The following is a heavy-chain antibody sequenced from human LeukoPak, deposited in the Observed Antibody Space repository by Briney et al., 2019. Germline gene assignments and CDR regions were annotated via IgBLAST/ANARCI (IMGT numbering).Heavy chain of an antibody. CDR3: ARDTVAGYYYYGMDV. V-gene: IGHV4-34*01. CDR2: INHSGST. D-gene: IGHD6-19*01. CDR1: GGSFSGYY. Sequence: SETLSLTCAVYGGSFSGYYWSWTRQPPGKGLEWIGEINHSGSTNYNPSLKSRVTISVDTSKNQFSLKLSSVTAADTAVYYCARDTVAGYYYYGMDVWGQGTTVTVSS. J-gene: IGHJ6*02.